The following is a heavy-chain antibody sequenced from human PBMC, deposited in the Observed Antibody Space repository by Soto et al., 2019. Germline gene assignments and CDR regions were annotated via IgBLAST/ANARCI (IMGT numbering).Heavy chain of an antibody. Sequence: QVQLVESGGGVVQPGRSLRLSCAASGFTFSSYAMHWVRQAPGKGLEWVAVISYDGSNKYYADSVKGRFTISRDNSKNTLYLQMNSLRAEDTAVYYCARCPRDSSGYYHYWGQGTLVTVSS. CDR3: ARCPRDSSGYYHY. J-gene: IGHJ4*02. CDR1: GFTFSSYA. D-gene: IGHD3-22*01. CDR2: ISYDGSNK. V-gene: IGHV3-30-3*01.